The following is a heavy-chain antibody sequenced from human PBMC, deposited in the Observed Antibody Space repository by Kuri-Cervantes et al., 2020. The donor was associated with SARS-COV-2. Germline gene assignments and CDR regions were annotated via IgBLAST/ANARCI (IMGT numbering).Heavy chain of an antibody. J-gene: IGHJ6*03. Sequence: GESLKISCAASGFTFSSYAMHWVRQAPGKGLEWVAVISYDGSNKYYADSVKGRFTISRDNSKNTLYLQMNSLRAEDTAVYYCAKDFSPPIVGATFFYYYYYMDVWGKGTTVTVSS. V-gene: IGHV3-30-3*01. D-gene: IGHD1-26*01. CDR2: ISYDGSNK. CDR3: AKDFSPPIVGATFFYYYYYMDV. CDR1: GFTFSSYA.